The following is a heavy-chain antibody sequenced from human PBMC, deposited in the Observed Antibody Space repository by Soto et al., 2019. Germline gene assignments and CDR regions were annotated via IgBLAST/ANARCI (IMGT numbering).Heavy chain of an antibody. Sequence: PGGSLRLSCAASGFTFDIYAMHWVRQAPGKGLEWVSGISWNSGSIGYADSVKGRFTISRDNAKNSLYLQMNSLRAEDTALYYCAKDIGVGSSATFDYWGQGTLVTVSS. J-gene: IGHJ4*02. V-gene: IGHV3-9*01. CDR2: ISWNSGSI. D-gene: IGHD6-6*01. CDR1: GFTFDIYA. CDR3: AKDIGVGSSATFDY.